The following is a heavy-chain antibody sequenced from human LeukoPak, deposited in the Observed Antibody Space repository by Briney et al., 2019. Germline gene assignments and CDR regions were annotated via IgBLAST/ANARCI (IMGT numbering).Heavy chain of an antibody. J-gene: IGHJ4*02. D-gene: IGHD6-6*01. CDR2: IYSGGST. CDR1: GFTVSSNY. V-gene: IGHV3-66*02. Sequence: GGSLRLSCAASGFTVSSNYISWVRQAPGKGLEWVSVIYSGGSTYYADSVKGRFTISRDNSKNTLYLQMNSLRAEDTAVYYCARDGVVSSSSKTGDYWGQGTLVTVSS. CDR3: ARDGVVSSSSKTGDY.